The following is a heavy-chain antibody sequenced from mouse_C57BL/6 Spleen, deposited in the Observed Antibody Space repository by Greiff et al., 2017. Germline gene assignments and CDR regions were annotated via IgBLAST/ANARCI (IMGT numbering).Heavy chain of an antibody. D-gene: IGHD3-2*02. Sequence: VQLQESGAELVKPGASVKISCKASGYAFSSYWMNWVKQRPGKGLEWIGQIYPGDGDTNYNGKFKGKATLTADKSSSTAYMQLSSLTSEDSAVYFCARPRQIRNYYAMDYWGQGTSVTVSS. CDR1: GYAFSSYW. CDR3: ARPRQIRNYYAMDY. V-gene: IGHV1-80*01. J-gene: IGHJ4*01. CDR2: IYPGDGDT.